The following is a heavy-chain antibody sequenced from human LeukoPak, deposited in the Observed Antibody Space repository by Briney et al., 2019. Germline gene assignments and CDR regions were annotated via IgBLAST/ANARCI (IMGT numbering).Heavy chain of an antibody. CDR2: IKTDGSRT. Sequence: GGSLRLSCAASRFTFSSYWMHWVRQAPGKGLVWVSRIKTDGSRTSYADSVKGRFTISRDNAKNTLYLQMNSLRVEDTAVYYCAREGWNYDDAFDIWGPGTMVTVSS. D-gene: IGHD1-7*01. V-gene: IGHV3-74*01. CDR3: AREGWNYDDAFDI. CDR1: RFTFSSYW. J-gene: IGHJ3*02.